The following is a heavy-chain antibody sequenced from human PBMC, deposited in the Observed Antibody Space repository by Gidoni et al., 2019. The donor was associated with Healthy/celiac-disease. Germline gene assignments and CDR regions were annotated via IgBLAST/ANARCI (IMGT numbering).Heavy chain of an antibody. CDR3: AGDVLGYCSGGSCRRFDY. Sequence: QVQLVASGGGVVQPGRSLRLPWAASGFTLSTFAMHWVRQGPGKGLEWVAVIAYDGSNKCYADSVKGRFTISRDNSKNTLYLQMNSLRAEDTAVYYCAGDVLGYCSGGSCRRFDYWGQGTLVTVSS. D-gene: IGHD2-15*01. J-gene: IGHJ4*02. CDR2: IAYDGSNK. V-gene: IGHV3-30-3*01. CDR1: GFTLSTFA.